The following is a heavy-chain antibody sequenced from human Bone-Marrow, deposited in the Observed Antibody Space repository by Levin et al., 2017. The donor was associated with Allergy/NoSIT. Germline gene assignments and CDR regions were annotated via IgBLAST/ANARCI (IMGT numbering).Heavy chain of an antibody. CDR3: GKAYETSAYGGYYQH. J-gene: IGHJ1*01. V-gene: IGHV3-23*01. CDR1: GFAFSNYA. D-gene: IGHD3-10*01. Sequence: PGGSLRLSCAASGFAFSNYAMNWVRQAPGKGLEWVSAISGSGGTTYYADSVKGRFTISRDNSKNTVYLQMNTLTAEDTAVYYCGKAYETSAYGGYYQHWGQGTRVTVSS. CDR2: ISGSGGTT.